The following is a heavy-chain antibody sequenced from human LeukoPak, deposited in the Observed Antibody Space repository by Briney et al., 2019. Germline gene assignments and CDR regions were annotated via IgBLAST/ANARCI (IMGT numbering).Heavy chain of an antibody. V-gene: IGHV4-4*02. CDR3: ARTSRINMVLDP. Sequence: SGTLSLTCGVSGGSISNTNWWTWVRQPPGKELEWIGEIYHSGSTNYNPSLKSRVTISVDKSKNQFSLKLSSVTAADTAVYYCARTSRINMVLDPWGQGTLVTVSS. J-gene: IGHJ5*02. CDR2: IYHSGST. CDR1: GGSISNTNW. D-gene: IGHD3-10*01.